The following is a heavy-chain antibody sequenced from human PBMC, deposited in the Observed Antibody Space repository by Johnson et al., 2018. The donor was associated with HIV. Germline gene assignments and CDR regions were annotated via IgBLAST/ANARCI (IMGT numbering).Heavy chain of an antibody. CDR2: ISSSGSSI. D-gene: IGHD1-26*01. Sequence: VQLVESGGGVVRPGGSLRLSCATSGFTFYHYAMSWIRQAPGKGLEWVSYISSSGSSISYADSVKGRFTISRDNSKNTLYLQMNSLRAEDTAVYYCAKDLIELQGAFDIWGQGTMVTVSS. CDR1: GFTFYHYA. V-gene: IGHV3-48*01. CDR3: AKDLIELQGAFDI. J-gene: IGHJ3*02.